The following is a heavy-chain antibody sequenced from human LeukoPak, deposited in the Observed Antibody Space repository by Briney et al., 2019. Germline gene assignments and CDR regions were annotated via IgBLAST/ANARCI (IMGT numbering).Heavy chain of an antibody. CDR2: IYYSGST. D-gene: IGHD6-25*01. V-gene: IGHV4-39*07. Sequence: SETLSLTCTVSGGSISSSNYYWGWIRQPPGKGLEWIGSIYYSGSTYYNPSLKSRVTISVDTSKNQFSLKLSSVTAADTAVYYCASTGIAAPSHSNGAFDIWGQGTMVTVSS. CDR3: ASTGIAAPSHSNGAFDI. CDR1: GGSISSSNYY. J-gene: IGHJ3*02.